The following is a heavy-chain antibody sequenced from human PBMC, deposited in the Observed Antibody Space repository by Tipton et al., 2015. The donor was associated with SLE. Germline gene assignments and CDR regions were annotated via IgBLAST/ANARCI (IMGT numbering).Heavy chain of an antibody. CDR1: EFTFGYSG. V-gene: IGHV3-33*01. J-gene: IGHJ3*01. CDR2: IYHDGSHT. D-gene: IGHD6-19*01. CDR3: ARVGHHSSGWTDGAFDV. Sequence: SLRLSCAASEFTFGYSGMPWVRQAPGKGLEWLAYIYHDGSHTYYGDSVKGRCTISRDNSKNTLYLQMRSLRVEDTTVYYCARVGHHSSGWTDGAFDVWGQGTMGTVS.